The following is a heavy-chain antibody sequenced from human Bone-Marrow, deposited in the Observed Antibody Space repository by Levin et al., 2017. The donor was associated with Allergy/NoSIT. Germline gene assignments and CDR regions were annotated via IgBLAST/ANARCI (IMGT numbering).Heavy chain of an antibody. V-gene: IGHV3-33*01. J-gene: IGHJ5*02. CDR3: AREAIQQLVLSWFDP. CDR1: GFTFSSYG. D-gene: IGHD6-13*01. Sequence: GGSLRLSCAASGFTFSSYGMHWVRQAPGKGLEWVAVIWYDGSNKYYADSVKGRFTISRDNSKNTLYLQMNSLRAEDTAVYYCAREAIQQLVLSWFDPWGQGTLVTVSS. CDR2: IWYDGSNK.